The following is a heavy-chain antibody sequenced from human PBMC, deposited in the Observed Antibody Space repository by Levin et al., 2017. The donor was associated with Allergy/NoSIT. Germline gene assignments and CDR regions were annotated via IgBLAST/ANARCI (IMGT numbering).Heavy chain of an antibody. Sequence: SQTLSLTCTVSGDSIHSDSYYWSWIRQPPGKGLEWIGYVYYSGSTSYRPSLKSRVTISLDRSKKQFSLRLTSVTASDTAVYYCARGLAAAIYWGQGTLVTVSS. D-gene: IGHD6-13*01. CDR1: GDSIHSDSYY. CDR3: ARGLAAAIY. V-gene: IGHV4-61*01. J-gene: IGHJ4*02. CDR2: VYYSGST.